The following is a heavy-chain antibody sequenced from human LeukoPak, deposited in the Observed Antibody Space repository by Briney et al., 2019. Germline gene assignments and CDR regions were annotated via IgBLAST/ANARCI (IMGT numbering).Heavy chain of an antibody. CDR1: GFIFSSYA. CDR3: ARDPYDVLTGYYSRLEY. V-gene: IGHV3-30-3*01. Sequence: GGSLRLSCAASGFIFSSYAMHWVRQAPGKGLEWMAVISFDGSNKYYADSVKGRFTISRDNSKSTQYLQMYSLRAEDTAVYYCARDPYDVLTGYYSRLEYWGQGTLVTVSS. J-gene: IGHJ4*02. CDR2: ISFDGSNK. D-gene: IGHD3-9*01.